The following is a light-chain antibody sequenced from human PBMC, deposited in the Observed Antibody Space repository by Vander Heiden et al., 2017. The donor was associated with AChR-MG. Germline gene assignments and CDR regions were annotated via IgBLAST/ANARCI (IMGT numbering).Light chain of an antibody. J-gene: IGLJ2*01. CDR2: DKD. V-gene: IGLV1-51*01. CDR1: SSTIGNNY. CDR3: GTWETSLRV. Sequence: YVLTQPPSVSAAPGHPVTISCSGSSSTIGNNYLSLYPPLPAAPPPLLIYDKDRRPAGIPDRFSASKAGAAATLGITGRQTGDEDDYYCGTWETSLRVFGGGTKLTVL.